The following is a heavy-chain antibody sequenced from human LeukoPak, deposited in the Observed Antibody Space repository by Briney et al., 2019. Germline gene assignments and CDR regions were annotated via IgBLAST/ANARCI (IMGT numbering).Heavy chain of an antibody. CDR1: GGSISSSSYY. J-gene: IGHJ4*02. CDR3: ARGIRSGSYYAPALACFDY. Sequence: SETLSLTCTVSGGSISSSSYYWGWIRQPPGKGLEWIGSIYYSGSTYYNPSLKSRVTISVDTSKNQFSLKLSSVTAADTAVYYCARGIRSGSYYAPALACFDYWGQGTLVTVSS. D-gene: IGHD1-26*01. V-gene: IGHV4-39*07. CDR2: IYYSGST.